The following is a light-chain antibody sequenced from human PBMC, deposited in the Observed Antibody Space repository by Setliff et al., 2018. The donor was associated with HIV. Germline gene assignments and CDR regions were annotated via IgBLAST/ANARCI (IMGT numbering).Light chain of an antibody. Sequence: QSALAQPASVSGSPGQSVSISCTGSGRDLGGFNFVSWYRQYPGKAPQLIIYEVTNRPSGVSSRFSSSKSGKTASLTISGLQAEDEADYYCGSCTSTSPCAFGTGTKVTVL. CDR2: EVT. CDR1: GRDLGGFNF. J-gene: IGLJ1*01. CDR3: GSCTSTSPCA. V-gene: IGLV2-14*01.